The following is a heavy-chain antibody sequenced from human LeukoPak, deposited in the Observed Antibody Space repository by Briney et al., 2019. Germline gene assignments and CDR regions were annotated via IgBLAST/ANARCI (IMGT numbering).Heavy chain of an antibody. CDR3: ARARYSSGWQDY. V-gene: IGHV1-2*02. J-gene: IGHJ4*02. Sequence: RASVKVSCKASGYTFTGYYMHWVRQAPGQGLEWMGWINPNSGGTNYAQKFQGRVTMTRDTSISTAYMELSRLRSDDTAVYYCARARYSSGWQDYWGQGTLVTVSS. D-gene: IGHD6-19*01. CDR2: INPNSGGT. CDR1: GYTFTGYY.